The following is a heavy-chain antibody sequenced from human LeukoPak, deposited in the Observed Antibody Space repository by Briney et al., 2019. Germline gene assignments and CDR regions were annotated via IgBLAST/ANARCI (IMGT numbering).Heavy chain of an antibody. J-gene: IGHJ4*02. CDR1: GFSFRTSA. CDR3: AKRRSLIVTPGNYFDY. V-gene: IGHV3-23*01. D-gene: IGHD2-21*01. Sequence: GSLRLSCAASGFSFRTSAMGWVRQAPGKGLEGVSAITRSGTTYYGESAKGGFTISRDNSQYTLYLQMNSLTAEDTALYYCAKRRSLIVTPGNYFDYWGLGTLVTVSS. CDR2: ITRSGTT.